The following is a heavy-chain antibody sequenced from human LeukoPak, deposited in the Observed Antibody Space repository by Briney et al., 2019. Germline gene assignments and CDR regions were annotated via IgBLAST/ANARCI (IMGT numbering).Heavy chain of an antibody. D-gene: IGHD1-1*01. CDR2: IYSGGST. CDR3: ARKTDHQTGGDY. Sequence: GGSLRLSCAASGFSVSRNYMTWVRRAPGEGLEWVSLIYSGGSTSYADSVKGRFTISRDNSKNTLYLQMNSLRAEDTAVYYCARKTDHQTGGDYWGQGTLVTVSS. CDR1: GFSVSRNY. J-gene: IGHJ4*02. V-gene: IGHV3-66*01.